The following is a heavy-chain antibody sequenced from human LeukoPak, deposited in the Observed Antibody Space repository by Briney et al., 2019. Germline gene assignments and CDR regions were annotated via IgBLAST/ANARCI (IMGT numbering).Heavy chain of an antibody. V-gene: IGHV4-34*01. CDR2: INHSGST. Sequence: SETLSLTCAVYGGSFSGYYWSWIRQPPGKGLEWIGEINHSGSTNYNPSLKSRVTISVDTSKNQFSLKLSSVTAADTAVYYCARGYSGPRAFGPWGQGTLVTVSS. CDR1: GGSFSGYY. CDR3: ARGYSGPRAFGP. D-gene: IGHD2-15*01. J-gene: IGHJ5*02.